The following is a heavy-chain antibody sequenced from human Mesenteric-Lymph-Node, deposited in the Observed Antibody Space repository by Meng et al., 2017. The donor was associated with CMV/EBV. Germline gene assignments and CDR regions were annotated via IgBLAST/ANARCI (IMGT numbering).Heavy chain of an antibody. J-gene: IGHJ6*02. Sequence: GESLKISCAASGFSFSTYAMHWVRQAPGKGLEYVSAISYDGVTTHYADSVKGRFTISRDNSKNTLYLQMGSLRAEDMAVYYCARDMNSNFLRYYYYYGMDVWGQGTTVTVSS. V-gene: IGHV3-64*02. CDR1: GFSFSTYA. D-gene: IGHD4-11*01. CDR2: ISYDGVTT. CDR3: ARDMNSNFLRYYYYYGMDV.